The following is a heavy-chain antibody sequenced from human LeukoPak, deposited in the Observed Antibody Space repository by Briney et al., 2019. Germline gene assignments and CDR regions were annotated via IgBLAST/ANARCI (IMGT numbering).Heavy chain of an antibody. V-gene: IGHV3-33*01. CDR1: GFTFSSYG. Sequence: ERSLRLSCAASGFTFSSYGMHWVRQAPGKGLEWVAVIWYDGSNKYYADSVKGRFTISRDNSKNTLYLQMNSLRAEDTAVYYCARNLDYYGSGSYSQPDYWGQGTLVTVSS. CDR2: IWYDGSNK. J-gene: IGHJ4*02. D-gene: IGHD3-10*01. CDR3: ARNLDYYGSGSYSQPDY.